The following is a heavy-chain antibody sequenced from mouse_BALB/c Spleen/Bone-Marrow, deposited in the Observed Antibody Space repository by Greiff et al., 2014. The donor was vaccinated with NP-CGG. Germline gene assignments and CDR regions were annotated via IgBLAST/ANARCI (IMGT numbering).Heavy chain of an antibody. D-gene: IGHD1-1*01. V-gene: IGHV14-3*02. CDR3: ARRLRSAMDY. J-gene: IGHJ4*01. CDR2: IDPANGNT. Sequence: VQLQQSGAELVKPGASVKLSCTASGFSIKDTYIHWVKQRPEQGLEWIGRIDPANGNTKYDPKFQGKATITADTSSNTAYLQLSSLTSEDTAVYYCARRLRSAMDYWGQGTSVTVSS. CDR1: GFSIKDTY.